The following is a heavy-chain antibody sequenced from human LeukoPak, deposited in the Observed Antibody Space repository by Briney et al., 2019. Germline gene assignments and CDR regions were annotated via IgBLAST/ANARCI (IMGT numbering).Heavy chain of an antibody. Sequence: ASVKVSCKASGYTFTSYGISXXXQAPGQGLXXXXXXXAYNGNTNYAQKLQGRVTXTXDTSTSTAYMELRSLRSDDTAVYYCAIYYSGSQGGYYYYMDVWGKGTTVTVSS. CDR1: GYTFTSYG. D-gene: IGHD1-26*01. J-gene: IGHJ6*03. CDR2: XXAYNGNT. V-gene: IGHV1-18*01. CDR3: AIYYSGSQGGYYYYMDV.